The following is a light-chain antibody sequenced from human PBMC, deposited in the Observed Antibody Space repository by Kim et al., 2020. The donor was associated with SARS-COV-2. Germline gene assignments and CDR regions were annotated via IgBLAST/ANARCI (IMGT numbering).Light chain of an antibody. CDR2: NNN. CDR1: YSNIGRNT. V-gene: IGLV1-44*01. J-gene: IGLJ3*02. CDR3: ATRDDSLDGWV. Sequence: QSVLTQPPSASFPPVQRITISCSGSYSNIGRNTVNWYQQLPGTAPKFLIYNNNQRPSGVPDRFSGSKSGTSASLAISGLQSEDEAVYYCATRDDSLDGWVFGGGTQLTVL.